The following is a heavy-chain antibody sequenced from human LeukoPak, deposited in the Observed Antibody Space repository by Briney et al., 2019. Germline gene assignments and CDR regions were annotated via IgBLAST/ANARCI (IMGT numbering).Heavy chain of an antibody. V-gene: IGHV1-2*06. CDR2: INPSSGAT. J-gene: IGHJ4*02. Sequence: ASVKVSCKASGNTFTGYYIHWVRQAPGQGLEWMGRINPSSGATNYAQKFQGRVTMTRDTSISTAYMELSRLTSDDTAVYYCGRVGTLYCTSTSCFDYWGQGTLVTVSS. CDR3: GRVGTLYCTSTSCFDY. D-gene: IGHD2-2*01. CDR1: GNTFTGYY.